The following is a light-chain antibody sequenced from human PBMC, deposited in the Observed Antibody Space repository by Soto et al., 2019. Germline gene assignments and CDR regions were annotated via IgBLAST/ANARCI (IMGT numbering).Light chain of an antibody. CDR1: QTVINN. CDR3: QQYGNWPPWT. Sequence: EIVMTRSPATLSVSPGDRATLSCRASQTVINNLAWYQQKPGQAPRLLIYGISTRATGIPDRFSGSGSGTEFTLTISGLQSEDFAVYYCQQYGNWPPWTFGQGTKVEIK. CDR2: GIS. J-gene: IGKJ1*01. V-gene: IGKV3-15*01.